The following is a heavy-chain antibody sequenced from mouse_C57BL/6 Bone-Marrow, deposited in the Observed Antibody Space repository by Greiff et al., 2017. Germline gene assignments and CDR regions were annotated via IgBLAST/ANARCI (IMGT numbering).Heavy chain of an antibody. V-gene: IGHV14-3*01. D-gene: IGHD1-1*01. Sequence: EVQVVESVAELVRPGASVKLSCTASGFNIKNTYMHWVKQRPEQGLEWIGRIDPANGNTKYAPKFQGKATITADTSSNTAYLQLSSLTSEDTAIYYCAPITTVVATRDWYFDVWGTGTTVTVSS. CDR3: APITTVVATRDWYFDV. CDR2: IDPANGNT. CDR1: GFNIKNTY. J-gene: IGHJ1*03.